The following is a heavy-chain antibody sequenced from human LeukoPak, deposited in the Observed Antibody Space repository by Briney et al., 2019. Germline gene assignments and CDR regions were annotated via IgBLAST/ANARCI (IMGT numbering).Heavy chain of an antibody. V-gene: IGHV4-39*01. CDR1: GGSISSSSYY. CDR2: IYYSGST. D-gene: IGHD3-9*01. CDR3: ASAQLRYFDWLDNWFDP. J-gene: IGHJ5*02. Sequence: KTSETLSLTCTVSGGSISSSSYYWGWIRQPPGKGLEWIGSIYYSGSTYYNPSLKSRVTISVDTSKNQFSLKLSSVTAVDTAVYYCASAQLRYFDWLDNWFDPWGQGTLVTVSS.